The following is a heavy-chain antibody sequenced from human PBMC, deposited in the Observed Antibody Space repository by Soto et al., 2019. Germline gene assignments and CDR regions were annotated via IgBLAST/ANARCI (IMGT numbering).Heavy chain of an antibody. CDR1: GFSLSTSGVG. J-gene: IGHJ4*02. V-gene: IGHV2-5*01. CDR3: AHDGTYYYDSSGYYEVFDY. Sequence: QITLKESGPTLVKPTQTLTLTCTFSGFSLSTSGVGVGWIRQPPGKALEWLAPIYWNDDKRYSPSLKSRLTITKDTSKNQVVLTMTNMDPVDTATYYCAHDGTYYYDSSGYYEVFDYWGQGTLVTVSS. D-gene: IGHD3-22*01. CDR2: IYWNDDK.